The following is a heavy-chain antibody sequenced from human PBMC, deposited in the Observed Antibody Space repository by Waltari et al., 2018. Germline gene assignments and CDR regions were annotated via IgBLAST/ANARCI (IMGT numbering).Heavy chain of an antibody. D-gene: IGHD6-6*01. V-gene: IGHV3-7*01. CDR1: GLTFSSYW. J-gene: IGHJ4*02. Sequence: EVQLVESGGGWVQPGGSLRLYCAAYGLTFSSYWMRGLRQAPGKGLEWVANIKQDGIEKYYVDSVKGRFAISRDNAKNSLYLQMNSLRAEDTAVYYCAKFEYSSSSVGEYFDYWGQGTLVTVSS. CDR2: IKQDGIEK. CDR3: AKFEYSSSSVGEYFDY.